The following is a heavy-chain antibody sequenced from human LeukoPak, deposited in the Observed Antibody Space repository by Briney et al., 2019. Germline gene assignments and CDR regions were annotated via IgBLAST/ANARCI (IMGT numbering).Heavy chain of an antibody. V-gene: IGHV3-23*01. J-gene: IGHJ4*02. CDR2: LRGNDET. D-gene: IGHD3-10*01. CDR3: ARASWVSDPDAVR. CDR1: GITLSNYG. Sequence: GGSLRLSCAVSGITLSNYGMSWVRQAPGKGPEWVSSLRGNDETFYADSVKGRFTLSRDDSGNTVYLQLNNLRVEDTAIYYCARASWVSDPDAVRWGQGTLVTVSS.